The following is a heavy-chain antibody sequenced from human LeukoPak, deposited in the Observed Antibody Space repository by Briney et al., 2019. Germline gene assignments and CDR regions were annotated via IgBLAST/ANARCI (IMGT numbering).Heavy chain of an antibody. CDR3: ARLTYSGPHYFDY. Sequence: SETLSLTCTVSGGSISSSSYYWGWIRQPPGKGLEWIGSIYYSGSTYYNPSLKSRVTISVDTSKNQFSLKRSSVTAADTAVYYCARLTYSGPHYFDYWGQGTLVTVSS. CDR2: IYYSGST. J-gene: IGHJ4*02. CDR1: GGSISSSSYY. V-gene: IGHV4-39*07. D-gene: IGHD4-11*01.